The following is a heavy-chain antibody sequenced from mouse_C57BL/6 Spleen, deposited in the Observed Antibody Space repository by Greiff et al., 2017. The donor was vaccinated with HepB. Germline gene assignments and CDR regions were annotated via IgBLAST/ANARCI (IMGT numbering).Heavy chain of an antibody. J-gene: IGHJ2*01. CDR1: GYTFTSYG. CDR2: IYPRSGNT. D-gene: IGHD1-1*01. CDR3: ARSGYYGSSFFDY. Sequence: VQGVESGAELARPGASVKLSCKASGYTFTSYGISWAKQRTGQGLEWIGEIYPRSGNTYYNEKFKGKATLTADKSSSTAYMELRSLTSEDSAVYFCARSGYYGSSFFDYWGQGTTLTVSS. V-gene: IGHV1-81*01.